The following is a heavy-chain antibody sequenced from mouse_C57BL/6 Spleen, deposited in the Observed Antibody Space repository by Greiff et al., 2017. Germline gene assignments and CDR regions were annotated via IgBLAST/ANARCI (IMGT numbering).Heavy chain of an antibody. V-gene: IGHV1-80*01. CDR2: IYPGDGDT. D-gene: IGHD1-1*01. Sequence: VQLQQSGAELVKPGASVKISCKASGYAFSSYWMNWVKQRPGKGLEWIGQIYPGDGDTNYNGKFKGKATLTADKSSSTAYMQLSSLTSEDSAVYFCARSLIYYYGSSYDYFDYWGQGTTLTVSS. CDR1: GYAFSSYW. CDR3: ARSLIYYYGSSYDYFDY. J-gene: IGHJ2*01.